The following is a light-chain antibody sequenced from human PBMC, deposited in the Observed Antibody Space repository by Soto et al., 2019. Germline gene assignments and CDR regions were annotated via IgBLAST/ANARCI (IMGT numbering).Light chain of an antibody. Sequence: QYVLTRPPSASGTPGQRVTISCSGSSSNIGSNTVNWYQQLPGTAPKLLIYSNNQRPSGVPDRFSGSKSGTSASLAISGLQSEDEADYYCAAWDDSLNGGVFGTGTKVTVL. CDR2: SNN. J-gene: IGLJ1*01. V-gene: IGLV1-44*01. CDR1: SSNIGSNT. CDR3: AAWDDSLNGGV.